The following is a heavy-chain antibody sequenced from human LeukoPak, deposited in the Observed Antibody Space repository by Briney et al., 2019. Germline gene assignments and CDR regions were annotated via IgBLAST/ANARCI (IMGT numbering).Heavy chain of an antibody. CDR1: GGSISSYY. D-gene: IGHD3-16*01. J-gene: IGHJ5*01. Sequence: TSETLSLTCTVSGGSISSYYWSWIRQPPGKGLEWIGYVYYSGSTNYNPSLKSRVTISVDTSKNQFSLKLSSVTAADTAVYYCAREGQGGWFDSWGQGTLVTVSS. CDR3: AREGQGGWFDS. CDR2: VYYSGST. V-gene: IGHV4-59*01.